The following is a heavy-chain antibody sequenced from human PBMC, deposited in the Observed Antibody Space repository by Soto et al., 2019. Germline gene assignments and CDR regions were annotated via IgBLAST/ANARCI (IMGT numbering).Heavy chain of an antibody. CDR3: ARDNARGDYSIDY. Sequence: EVQLVESGGGLVKPGGSLRLSCAASGFTFSSYSMNWVRQAPGKGLGWVSSISSSSSYIYYADSVKGRFTISRDNAKNSLYLQMNSLRAEDTAVYYCARDNARGDYSIDYWGQGALVSVSS. V-gene: IGHV3-21*01. J-gene: IGHJ4*02. CDR1: GFTFSSYS. D-gene: IGHD4-17*01. CDR2: ISSSSSYI.